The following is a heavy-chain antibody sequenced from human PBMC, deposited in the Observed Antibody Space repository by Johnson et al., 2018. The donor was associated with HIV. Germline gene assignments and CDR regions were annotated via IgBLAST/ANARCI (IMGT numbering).Heavy chain of an antibody. Sequence: VQLVESGGGLVQPGGSLRLSCVASGFTVSGNYMSWVRQAPGKGLEWVSVMYSGGSTYYADSVKGRFTISRDTSKNTLFLEMNSLKAEDTAVYYCARESLEFWSRGAFDFWGQGTMVTVSS. V-gene: IGHV3-66*01. CDR2: MYSGGST. D-gene: IGHD3-10*01. CDR1: GFTVSGNY. J-gene: IGHJ3*01. CDR3: ARESLEFWSRGAFDF.